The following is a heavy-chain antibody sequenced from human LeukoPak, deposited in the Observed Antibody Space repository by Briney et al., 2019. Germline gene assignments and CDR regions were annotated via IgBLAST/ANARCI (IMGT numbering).Heavy chain of an antibody. CDR1: GFTFSTST. D-gene: IGHD5-12*01. V-gene: IGHV3-30-3*01. J-gene: IGHJ4*02. Sequence: GGPLRLSCAASGFTFSTSTMDWVRRAPGKGLEWVAVISSDGTNKFYAESVRGRFTISRDNSKNTVSLQMNSLTTEDTAVYYCAREVARLFDSWGQGTLVTVSS. CDR2: ISSDGTNK. CDR3: AREVARLFDS.